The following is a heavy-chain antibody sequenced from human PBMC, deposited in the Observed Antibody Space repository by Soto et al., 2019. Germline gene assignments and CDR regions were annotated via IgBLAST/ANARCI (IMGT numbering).Heavy chain of an antibody. CDR3: ARDYPGGGIDY. V-gene: IGHV3-74*01. D-gene: IGHD3-16*01. CDR2: INSDGTSS. Sequence: EVRLVESGGGSVEPGGSLRLSCAASGFTFSSHWMHWVRQSPEKGLVWVSHINSDGTSSTYADSVKGRCTISRDNVANTVHSQMNSLRAEDTAVYFCARDYPGGGIDYWGQGTLVNVSS. CDR1: GFTFSSHW. J-gene: IGHJ4*02.